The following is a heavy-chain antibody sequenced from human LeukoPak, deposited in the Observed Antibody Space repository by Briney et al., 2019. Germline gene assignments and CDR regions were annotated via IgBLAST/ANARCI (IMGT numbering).Heavy chain of an antibody. CDR1: GFTFSSYE. Sequence: GGSLRLSCAASGFTFSSYEMNWVRQAPGKGLEWVSYISSSGSTIYYADSVKGRFTISRDNAKNSLYLQMNSLRAEDTAVYYCARGPPTGPPWFDYWGQGTPVTVSS. CDR2: ISSSGSTI. CDR3: ARGPPTGPPWFDY. V-gene: IGHV3-48*03. J-gene: IGHJ4*02.